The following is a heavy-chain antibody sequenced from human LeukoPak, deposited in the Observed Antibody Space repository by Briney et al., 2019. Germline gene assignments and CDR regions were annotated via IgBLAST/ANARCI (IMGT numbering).Heavy chain of an antibody. D-gene: IGHD1-14*01. CDR1: GGSISSYY. J-gene: IGHJ4*02. CDR3: AGEAVTGNFDY. V-gene: IGHV4-4*07. CDR2: IYTSGST. Sequence: KTSETLSLTCTVSGGSISSYYWSWIRQPAGKGLEWIGRIYTSGSTNYNPSLKSRVTISVDTSKNQFSLKLSSVTAADTAVYYCAGEAVTGNFDYWGQGTLVTVSS.